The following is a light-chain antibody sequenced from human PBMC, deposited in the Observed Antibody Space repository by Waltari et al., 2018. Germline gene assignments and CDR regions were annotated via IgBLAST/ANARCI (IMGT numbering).Light chain of an antibody. J-gene: IGLJ1*01. Sequence: QSALTQPASVSGSPGQSITISCTGTSSDVGSSNSVSCYQQHPGKGPKSVLFAVNKRPSVVSTRVSGSKSGTTASLTISGLQTEDEADYYCSSYTGRVYVFGTGTKVTVL. V-gene: IGLV2-14*02. CDR2: AVN. CDR3: SSYTGRVYV. CDR1: SSDVGSSNS.